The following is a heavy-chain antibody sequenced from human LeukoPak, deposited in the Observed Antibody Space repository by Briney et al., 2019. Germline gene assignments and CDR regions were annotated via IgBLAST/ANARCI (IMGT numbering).Heavy chain of an antibody. Sequence: SETLSLTCAVYGGSFSDYYWSWIRQPPGKGLEWIGEINHSGSTNYNPSLKSRVTISVDTSKNQFSLKLSSVTAADTAVYYCARGGYSYGYPLDYWGQGTLVTVSS. CDR3: ARGGYSYGYPLDY. D-gene: IGHD5-18*01. V-gene: IGHV4-34*01. CDR2: INHSGST. J-gene: IGHJ4*02. CDR1: GGSFSDYY.